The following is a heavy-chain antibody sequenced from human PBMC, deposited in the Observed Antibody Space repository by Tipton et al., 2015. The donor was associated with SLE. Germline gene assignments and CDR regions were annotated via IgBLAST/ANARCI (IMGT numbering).Heavy chain of an antibody. Sequence: QSGPEVKKPGSSVKVSCKASGGTFSSYAISWVRQAPGQGLEWMGGIIPIFGAPNYAQKFQGRVTITTDESTSTAYMELSSLRSEDTAVYYCASLYYYDSSAYKGNYWGQGTLVTVSS. V-gene: IGHV1-69*05. CDR2: IIPIFGAP. J-gene: IGHJ4*02. CDR1: GGTFSSYA. CDR3: ASLYYYDSSAYKGNY. D-gene: IGHD3-22*01.